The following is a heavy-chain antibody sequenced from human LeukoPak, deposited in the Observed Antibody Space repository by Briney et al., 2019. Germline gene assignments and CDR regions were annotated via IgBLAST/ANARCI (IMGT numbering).Heavy chain of an antibody. CDR3: ARDIVVVPAAMGFYYYYYGMDV. J-gene: IGHJ6*02. V-gene: IGHV3-30*04. Sequence: PGRSLRLSCAASGLTFSSYAMHWVRQAPGKGLEWVAVISYDGSNKYYADSVKGRFTISRDNSKNTLYLQMNSLRAEDTAVYYCARDIVVVPAAMGFYYYYYGMDVWGQGTTVTVSS. D-gene: IGHD2-2*01. CDR1: GLTFSSYA. CDR2: ISYDGSNK.